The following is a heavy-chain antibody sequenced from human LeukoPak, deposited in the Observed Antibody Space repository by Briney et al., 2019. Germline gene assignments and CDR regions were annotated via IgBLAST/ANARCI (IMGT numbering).Heavy chain of an antibody. CDR1: GFTFGGYA. CDR2: ISGSGGST. V-gene: IGHV3-23*01. CDR3: AKPPRFYYDSSGSPHFGY. Sequence: GGSLRLSCAVSGFTFGGYAMSWVRQAPGKGLEWVSAISGSGGSTYYADSVKGRFTISRDNSKNTLYLEMNGLRAEDTAVYYCAKPPRFYYDSSGSPHFGYWGQGTLVTVSS. D-gene: IGHD3-22*01. J-gene: IGHJ4*02.